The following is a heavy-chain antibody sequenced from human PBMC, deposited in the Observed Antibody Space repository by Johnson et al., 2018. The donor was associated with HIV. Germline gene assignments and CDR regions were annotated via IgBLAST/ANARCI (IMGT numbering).Heavy chain of an antibody. V-gene: IGHV3-30*04. CDR3: ARDGALGVGSVFDI. Sequence: QVQLVESGGGVVQPGRSPRLSCAASGFTFSSYAMHWVRQAPGKGLEWVALISYDGSHKYYADSVKGRFTISRDNSKNTLYLQMNSLRAEDTAVYYCARDGALGVGSVFDIWGQGTMVTVSS. CDR1: GFTFSSYA. CDR2: ISYDGSHK. J-gene: IGHJ3*02. D-gene: IGHD2-8*01.